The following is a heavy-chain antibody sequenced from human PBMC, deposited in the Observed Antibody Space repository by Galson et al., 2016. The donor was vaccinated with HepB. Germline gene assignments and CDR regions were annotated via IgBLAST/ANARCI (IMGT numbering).Heavy chain of an antibody. Sequence: SLRLSCAASGFTFSNYAMSWVRQAPGKGLEWVSGISGSGGSTFYADSVQGRFTISRDNSKRTLYLQMNGPRGDDTAVYFCVRVDGKGYAPGIYPGIFDYWGQGTLVTVSS. CDR3: VRVDGKGYAPGIYPGIFDY. J-gene: IGHJ4*02. CDR1: GFTFSNYA. D-gene: IGHD3-10*01. CDR2: ISGSGGST. V-gene: IGHV3-23*01.